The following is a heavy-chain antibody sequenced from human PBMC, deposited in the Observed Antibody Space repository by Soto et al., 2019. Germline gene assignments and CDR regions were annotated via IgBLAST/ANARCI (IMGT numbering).Heavy chain of an antibody. J-gene: IGHJ3*02. V-gene: IGHV4-31*03. Sequence: SETLSLTCTVSGDSISSGGYYWSWIRQHPGKGLEWIGHIYYSGSTYYNPSLKSRLTISVDTSKNQFSLKLRSVTAADTAVYYCAREWDSSGAVDIWGPGTVVTVSS. CDR1: GDSISSGGYY. CDR2: IYYSGST. CDR3: AREWDSSGAVDI. D-gene: IGHD1-26*01.